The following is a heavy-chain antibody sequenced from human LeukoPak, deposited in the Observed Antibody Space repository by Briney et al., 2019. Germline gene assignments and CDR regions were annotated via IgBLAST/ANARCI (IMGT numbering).Heavy chain of an antibody. J-gene: IGHJ4*02. CDR3: AKEVVLRYFDWLVRNYFDY. D-gene: IGHD3-9*01. V-gene: IGHV3-23*01. CDR2: ISGSGGST. Sequence: PGGSLRLSCAASGFTFSSYAMSWVRQAPGKGLEWVSAISGSGGSTYYADSVKGRFTISRDNSKNTLYLQMNSLRAEDTAVYYCAKEVVLRYFDWLVRNYFDYWGQGTLVTVSS. CDR1: GFTFSSYA.